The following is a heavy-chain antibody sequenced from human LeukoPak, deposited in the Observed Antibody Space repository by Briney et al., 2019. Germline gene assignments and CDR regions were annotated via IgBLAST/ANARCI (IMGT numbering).Heavy chain of an antibody. CDR2: IYTSGST. CDR1: GGSISSDSSY. CDR3: AREHYCGGDCYVWFDP. J-gene: IGHJ5*02. V-gene: IGHV4-61*02. Sequence: SQTLSLTCTVSGGSISSDSSYWSWIRQPAGEGLEWIGRIYTSGSTNYNPSLKSRVTISVDTSKNQFSLSLTSVTAADTAVYYCAREHYCGGDCYVWFDPWGQGILVTVSS. D-gene: IGHD2-21*01.